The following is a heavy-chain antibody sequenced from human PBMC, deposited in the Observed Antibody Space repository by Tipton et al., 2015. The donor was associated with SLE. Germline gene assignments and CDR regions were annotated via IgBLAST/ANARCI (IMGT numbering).Heavy chain of an antibody. CDR1: GGSISSSHYY. Sequence: TLSLTCTVSGGSISSSHYYWDWIRQPPGKGLEWLGSIYSSGGTYYNPSLKSRVTISLDTSKNQFSLKMSSVTAADTAVYYCARVKDYHLWVDPWGQGTLVTVSS. J-gene: IGHJ5*02. CDR2: IYSSGGT. D-gene: IGHD4-11*01. V-gene: IGHV4-39*07. CDR3: ARVKDYHLWVDP.